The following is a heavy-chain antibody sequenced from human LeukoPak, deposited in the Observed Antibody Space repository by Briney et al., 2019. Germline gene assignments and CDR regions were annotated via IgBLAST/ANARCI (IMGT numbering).Heavy chain of an antibody. CDR3: ARQPSSGYFAFDY. J-gene: IGHJ4*02. Sequence: SESLSLTCAVYGGSFSGYYWNWIRQPPGKGLEWIGEINHSGSTNYNPSLKSRVTISVDTSKNQFSLELSSVTAADTAVYYCARQPSSGYFAFDYWGQGTLVTVSS. CDR1: GGSFSGYY. D-gene: IGHD3-22*01. V-gene: IGHV4-34*01. CDR2: INHSGST.